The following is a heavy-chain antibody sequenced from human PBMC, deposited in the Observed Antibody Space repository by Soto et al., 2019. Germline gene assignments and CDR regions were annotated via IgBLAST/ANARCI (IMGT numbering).Heavy chain of an antibody. V-gene: IGHV3-21*01. D-gene: IGHD3-10*01. CDR2: ISSSSSYI. CDR1: GFTFSSYS. Sequence: EVQLVESGGGLVKPGGSLRLSCAASGFTFSSYSMNWVRQASGKGLEWVSSISSSSSYIYYADSVKGRFTISRDNAKNSLYLQMNSLRAEDTAVYYCARDRAVRGVDYWGQGTLVTVSS. J-gene: IGHJ4*02. CDR3: ARDRAVRGVDY.